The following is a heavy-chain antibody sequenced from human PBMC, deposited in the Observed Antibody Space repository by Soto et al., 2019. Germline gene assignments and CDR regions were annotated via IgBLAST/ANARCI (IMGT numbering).Heavy chain of an antibody. Sequence: GGSLRLSCAASGFTFSNYAMSWVRQAPGKGLEWVSTISGSGGSTYYADSVKGRFTISRDNSKNTLYLQMNSLRAEDTAVYYCAKMSALTVLYPHDYWGQGTQVTVSS. J-gene: IGHJ4*02. CDR2: ISGSGGST. CDR3: AKMSALTVLYPHDY. V-gene: IGHV3-23*01. D-gene: IGHD2-8*01. CDR1: GFTFSNYA.